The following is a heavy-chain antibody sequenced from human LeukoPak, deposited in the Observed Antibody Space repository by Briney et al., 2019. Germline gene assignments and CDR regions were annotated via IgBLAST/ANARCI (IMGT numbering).Heavy chain of an antibody. J-gene: IGHJ5*02. CDR1: GYTFTGYY. V-gene: IGHV1-2*06. D-gene: IGHD4-17*01. CDR3: ARDTTVTAFTWFDP. CDR2: INPNSGGT. Sequence: ASVTVSCKASGYTFTGYYIHWVRQAPGQGLEGMGRINPNSGGTNYAQKFQGRVTMTRDTSISTAYMELSRLRSDDTAVYYCARDTTVTAFTWFDPWGQGTLVTVSS.